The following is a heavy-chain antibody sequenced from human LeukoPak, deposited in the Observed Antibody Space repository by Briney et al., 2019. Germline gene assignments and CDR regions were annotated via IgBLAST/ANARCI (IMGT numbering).Heavy chain of an antibody. CDR2: IYHSGST. Sequence: SETLSLTCAVSGYSISSGYYWGWIRQPPGKGLEWIGSIYHSGSTYYNPSLKSRVTISVDTSKNRFSLKLSSVTAADTAVYYCARVHCSSTSCSREDYYYYMDVWGKGTTVTVSS. V-gene: IGHV4-38-2*01. CDR3: ARVHCSSTSCSREDYYYYMDV. J-gene: IGHJ6*03. CDR1: GYSISSGYY. D-gene: IGHD2-2*01.